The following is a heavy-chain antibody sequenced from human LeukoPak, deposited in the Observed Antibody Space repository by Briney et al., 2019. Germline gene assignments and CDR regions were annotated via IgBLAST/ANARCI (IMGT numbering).Heavy chain of an antibody. D-gene: IGHD3-10*01. CDR2: ISGSGGST. V-gene: IGHV3-23*01. J-gene: IGHJ6*03. CDR3: AKGWGGSGSYYIHYYYYYMDV. Sequence: GGSLRLSCAASGFTFSSYAMSWVRQAPGKGLEWVSAISGSGGSTYYADSVKGRFTTSRDNSKNTLYLQMNSLRAEDTAVYYRAKGWGGSGSYYIHYYYYYMDVWGKGTTVTVSS. CDR1: GFTFSSYA.